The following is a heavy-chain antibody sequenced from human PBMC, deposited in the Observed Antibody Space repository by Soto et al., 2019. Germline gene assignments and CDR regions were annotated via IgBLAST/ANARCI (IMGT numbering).Heavy chain of an antibody. CDR2: IKNKADGVTT. V-gene: IGHV3-15*01. Sequence: EVQLVESGGGLVKPGGSLRLSCAASGLTFKNAWMTWVRRAPGKGLEWIGRIKNKADGVTTEYAAPVKGRFIISRDDSKNMLYLQMHSLKTEDTAVYFCATVGYCGGDWCYASYYGRDVWGLGTTVTVSS. J-gene: IGHJ6*02. D-gene: IGHD2-21*02. CDR3: ATVGYCGGDWCYASYYGRDV. CDR1: GLTFKNAW.